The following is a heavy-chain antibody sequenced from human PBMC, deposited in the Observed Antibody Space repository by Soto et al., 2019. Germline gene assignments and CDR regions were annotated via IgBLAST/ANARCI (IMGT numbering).Heavy chain of an antibody. D-gene: IGHD3-3*01. Sequence: EVQLVESGGGLVQPGGSLRLSCAASGFTFGSNWMSWVRQAPGKGLEWVANIKRDGSEKYYVDSVKGRFTISRDNAKNTLYLQMNSLGADDTAVYYCASLEWESTGYADYWGQGTLVTVSS. J-gene: IGHJ4*02. CDR2: IKRDGSEK. CDR3: ASLEWESTGYADY. CDR1: GFTFGSNW. V-gene: IGHV3-7*03.